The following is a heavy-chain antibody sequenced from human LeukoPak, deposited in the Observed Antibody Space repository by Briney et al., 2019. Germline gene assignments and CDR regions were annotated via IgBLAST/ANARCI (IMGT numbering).Heavy chain of an antibody. CDR1: GYTFTSYG. CDR3: ARVLGYYGSGSYADGMDV. CDR2: MNPNSGNT. J-gene: IGHJ6*02. Sequence: ASVKVSCKASGYTFTSYGISWVRQATGQGLEWMGWMNPNSGNTGYAQKFQGRVTMTRNTSISTAYMELSSLRSEDTAVYYCARVLGYYGSGSYADGMDVWGQGTTVTVSS. D-gene: IGHD3-10*01. V-gene: IGHV1-8*02.